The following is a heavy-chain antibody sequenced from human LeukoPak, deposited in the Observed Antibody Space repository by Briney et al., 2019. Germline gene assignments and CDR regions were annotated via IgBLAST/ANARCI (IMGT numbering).Heavy chain of an antibody. Sequence: TGGSLRLPCAASGFTFDDYAMHWVRHAPGKGLEWVSGISWNSGSIGYADSVKGRFTISRDNAKNSLYLQMNSLRAEDTALYYCAKDADYGDYGGPFDYWGQGTLVTVSS. CDR3: AKDADYGDYGGPFDY. CDR1: GFTFDDYA. CDR2: ISWNSGSI. V-gene: IGHV3-9*01. D-gene: IGHD4-17*01. J-gene: IGHJ4*02.